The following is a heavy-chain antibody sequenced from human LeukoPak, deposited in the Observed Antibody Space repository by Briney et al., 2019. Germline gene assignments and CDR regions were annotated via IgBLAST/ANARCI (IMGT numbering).Heavy chain of an antibody. CDR3: ARVRGATHVRGEYYFDY. V-gene: IGHV1-3*01. J-gene: IGHJ4*02. D-gene: IGHD1-26*01. Sequence: ASVKVSCKASGYTFTSYAMHWVRQAPGQRLEWMGWINAGNGNTKYSQKFQGRVTITRDTSASTAYMELSSLRSEDTAVYYCARVRGATHVRGEYYFDYWGQGTLVTVSS. CDR1: GYTFTSYA. CDR2: INAGNGNT.